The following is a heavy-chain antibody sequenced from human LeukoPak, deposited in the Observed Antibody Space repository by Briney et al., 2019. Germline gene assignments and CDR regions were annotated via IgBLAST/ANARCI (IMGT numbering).Heavy chain of an antibody. V-gene: IGHV4-59*01. Sequence: SETLSLTCTVSGGSISSYYWSWIRQPPGKGLEWIGYIYYSGSTNYNPSLKSRVTISVDTSKNQFSLKLSSVTAADTAVYYCARAYYYYGMDVWGQGTTVTVSS. J-gene: IGHJ6*02. CDR3: ARAYYYYGMDV. CDR1: GGSISSYY. CDR2: IYYSGST.